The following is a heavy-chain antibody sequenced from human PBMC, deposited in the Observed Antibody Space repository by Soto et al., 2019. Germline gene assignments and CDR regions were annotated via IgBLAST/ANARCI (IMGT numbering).Heavy chain of an antibody. V-gene: IGHV4-31*03. J-gene: IGHJ6*02. CDR3: ARANDFWSGYYSGYYYYYGMDV. CDR2: LYYSGST. CDR1: GGSISSGGYY. D-gene: IGHD3-3*01. Sequence: QVQLQESGPGLVKPSQTLSLTCTVSGGSISSGGYYWSWIRQHPGKGLEGIGYLYYSGSTYYNPCLKSRVTISVETSKNEFSLKLSSVTAAGTVVYYCARANDFWSGYYSGYYYYYGMDVWGQGTTVTVSS.